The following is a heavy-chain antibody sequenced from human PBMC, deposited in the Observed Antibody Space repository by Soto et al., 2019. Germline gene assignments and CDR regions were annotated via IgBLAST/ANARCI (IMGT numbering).Heavy chain of an antibody. CDR1: GFTFSSYA. CDR2: ISYDGSNK. D-gene: IGHD3-22*01. Sequence: QVQLVESGGGVVQPGRSLRLSCAASGFTFSSYAMHWVRQAPGKGLEWVAVISYDGSNKYYADSVKGRFTISRHNSKNTLYLQMNSLRAEDTAVYYCARDPHASSGYYYRNRAFFDIWGQGTMVTVSS. CDR3: ARDPHASSGYYYRNRAFFDI. V-gene: IGHV3-30-3*01. J-gene: IGHJ3*02.